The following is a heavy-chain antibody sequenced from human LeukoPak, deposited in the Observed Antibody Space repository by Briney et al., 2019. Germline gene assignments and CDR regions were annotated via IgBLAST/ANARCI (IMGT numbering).Heavy chain of an antibody. CDR3: AKDSMVFDY. V-gene: IGHV3-23*01. Sequence: GGSLRHSCAASGFTFSSYAMSWVRQAPGKGLEWVSAISGSGDNTYYADSVKGRFTISRDNSKNTLYLQMNSLRAEDTAVYYCAKDSMVFDYWGQGTLVTVSS. CDR1: GFTFSSYA. D-gene: IGHD3-10*01. J-gene: IGHJ4*02. CDR2: ISGSGDNT.